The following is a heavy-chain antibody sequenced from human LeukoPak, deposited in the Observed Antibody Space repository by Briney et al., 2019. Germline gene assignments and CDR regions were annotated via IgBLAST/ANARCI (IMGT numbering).Heavy chain of an antibody. Sequence: ASVKVSCKASGYTLTGYYMHWVRQAPGQGLEWMGWINPNSGGTNYAQKFQGRVTMTRDTSISTAYMELSRLRSDDTAVYYCARGLSSGWYTFDYWGQGTLVTVSS. CDR3: ARGLSSGWYTFDY. CDR2: INPNSGGT. D-gene: IGHD6-19*01. V-gene: IGHV1-2*02. CDR1: GYTLTGYY. J-gene: IGHJ4*02.